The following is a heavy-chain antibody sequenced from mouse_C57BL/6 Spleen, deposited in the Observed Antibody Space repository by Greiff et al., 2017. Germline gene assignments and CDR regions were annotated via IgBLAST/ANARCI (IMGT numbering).Heavy chain of an antibody. CDR2: INPGSGGT. V-gene: IGHV1-54*01. CDR1: GYAFTNYL. CDR3: GRRSYYGNDALDY. Sequence: QVQLQQSGAELVRPGTSVKVSCKASGYAFTNYLIEWVKQRPGQGLEWIGVINPGSGGTNYNEKFKGKATLTADKSSSTAYMQLSSLTSEDAAVYFCGRRSYYGNDALDYWGQGTSVTVSS. J-gene: IGHJ4*01. D-gene: IGHD1-1*01.